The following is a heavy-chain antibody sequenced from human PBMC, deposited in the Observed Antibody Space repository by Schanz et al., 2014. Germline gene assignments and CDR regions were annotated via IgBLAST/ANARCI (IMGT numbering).Heavy chain of an antibody. D-gene: IGHD2-2*02. V-gene: IGHV3-11*06. CDR3: AGGEYQLLYGN. CDR2: ISSSGSYT. Sequence: VKLVESGGGLVQPGGSLRLSCAASGFTFSDYYMSWIRQAPGKGLEWVSYISSSGSYTNYADSVKGRFTTSRDNGKKSMYLQMNSLRAEDTAVYYCAGGEYQLLYGNWGQGTLVTVSS. J-gene: IGHJ4*02. CDR1: GFTFSDYY.